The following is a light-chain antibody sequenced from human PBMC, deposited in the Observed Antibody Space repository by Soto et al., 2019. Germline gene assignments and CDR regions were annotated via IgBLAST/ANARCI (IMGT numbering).Light chain of an antibody. CDR2: DVT. CDR3: CSYTTSNTRQIV. J-gene: IGLJ1*01. CDR1: SSDVGGYNY. V-gene: IGLV2-14*01. Sequence: RPASESRSPGQSITISCTGTSSDVGGYNYVSWYQQQPGKAPKFMIYDVTNRPSGVSNRFSGSKSGNTASLTISGLQAEDEADYYCCSYTTSNTRQIVFGTGTKVTVL.